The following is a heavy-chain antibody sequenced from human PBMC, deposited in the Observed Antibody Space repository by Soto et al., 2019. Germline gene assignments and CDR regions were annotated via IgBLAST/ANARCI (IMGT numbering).Heavy chain of an antibody. V-gene: IGHV4-30-4*01. J-gene: IGHJ6*02. D-gene: IGHD3-10*01. CDR2: IYYSGST. CDR1: GGSISSGDYY. Sequence: SETLSLTXTVSGGSISSGDYYWSWIRQPPGKGLEWIGYIYYSGSTYYNPSLKSRVTISVDTSKNQFSLKLSSVTAADTAVYYCARASGSGSYGYYYGMDVWGQGTTVTVSS. CDR3: ARASGSGSYGYYYGMDV.